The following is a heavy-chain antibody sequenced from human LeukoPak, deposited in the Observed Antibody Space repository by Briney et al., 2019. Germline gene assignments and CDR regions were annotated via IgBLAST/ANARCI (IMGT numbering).Heavy chain of an antibody. CDR1: GGSISIYY. J-gene: IGHJ6*03. Sequence: SETLSLTCTVSGGSISIYYWSWIRQPPGKGLEWIGYIYYIGSTNYNPSLKSRVTISVDTSKNQFSLKLSSVTAADTAVYYCARGRGKTNIMNCSSTSRYSGYYYYYYMDVWGKGTTVTVSS. CDR3: ARGRGKTNIMNCSSTSRYSGYYYYYYMDV. CDR2: IYYIGST. D-gene: IGHD2-2*01. V-gene: IGHV4-59*01.